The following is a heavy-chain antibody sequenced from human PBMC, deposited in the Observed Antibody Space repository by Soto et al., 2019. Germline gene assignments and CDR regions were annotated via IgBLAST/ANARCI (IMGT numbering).Heavy chain of an antibody. CDR1: GFTFTTYW. CDR2: INGDGSST. D-gene: IGHD3-22*01. CDR3: ARDLVISGDTSGYFDY. J-gene: IGHJ4*02. Sequence: PGGSLRLSCAASGFTFTTYWMHWVRQPPGKGPVWVALINGDGSSTSYADSVQGRFTISRDNSKNTLYLQMNSLRAEDTAVYYCARDLVISGDTSGYFDYWGQGTLVTVSS. V-gene: IGHV3-74*01.